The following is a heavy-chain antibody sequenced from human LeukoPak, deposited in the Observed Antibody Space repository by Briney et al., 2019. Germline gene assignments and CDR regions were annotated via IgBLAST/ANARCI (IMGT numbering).Heavy chain of an antibody. CDR3: ATGELWLQN. J-gene: IGHJ4*02. D-gene: IGHD3-16*02. CDR2: IYYSGST. CDR1: GGSIRSYY. Sequence: SETLSLTCTVSGGSIRSYYWSWIRQPPGKGLEWIGYIYYSGSTNYNPSLKSRVTISLDTSKNQFSLKLSSVTAADTAVYYCATGELWLQNWGQGTLVTVSS. V-gene: IGHV4-59*12.